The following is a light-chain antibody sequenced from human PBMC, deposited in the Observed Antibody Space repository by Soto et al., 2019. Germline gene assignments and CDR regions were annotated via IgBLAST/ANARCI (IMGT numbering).Light chain of an antibody. Sequence: QSVLTQPPSVSGAPGQRVTISCTGSSSNLGAGYDVHWYQHLPGTAPKLLIYGNNNWPSGVPDRFSGSKSGTSASLAITGLQAEDEADYYCQSYDSSLSGSWVFGGGTKLTVL. CDR1: SSNLGAGYD. V-gene: IGLV1-40*01. CDR3: QSYDSSLSGSWV. CDR2: GNN. J-gene: IGLJ2*01.